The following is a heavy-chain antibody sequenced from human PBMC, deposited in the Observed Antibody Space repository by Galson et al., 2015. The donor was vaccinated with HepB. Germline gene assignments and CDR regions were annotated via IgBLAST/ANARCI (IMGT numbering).Heavy chain of an antibody. V-gene: IGHV4-59*01. CDR2: INYSGST. Sequence: ETLSLTCTVSGGSISSYYWSWIRQPPGKGLEWIGYINYSGSTNYNPSLKSRVTISVDTSKNQFSLKLSSVTAADTAVYYCARGSGRGWSYWGQGTLVTVSS. D-gene: IGHD6-19*01. J-gene: IGHJ4*02. CDR3: ARGSGRGWSY. CDR1: GGSISSYY.